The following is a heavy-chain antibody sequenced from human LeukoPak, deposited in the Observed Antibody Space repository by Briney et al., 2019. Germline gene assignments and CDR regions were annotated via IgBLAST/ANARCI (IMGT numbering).Heavy chain of an antibody. Sequence: GRSLRLSCAASGFTFSSYSMHWGCHGPGKGLGRVAVISYDGSNKYYADSVKGRFTISRDNSKNTLYLQMNSLRAEDTAVYYCAKDWYYYDSSGYLYYYYYGMDVWGQGTTVTVSS. D-gene: IGHD3-22*01. CDR1: GFTFSSYS. V-gene: IGHV3-30*18. J-gene: IGHJ6*02. CDR3: AKDWYYYDSSGYLYYYYYGMDV. CDR2: ISYDGSNK.